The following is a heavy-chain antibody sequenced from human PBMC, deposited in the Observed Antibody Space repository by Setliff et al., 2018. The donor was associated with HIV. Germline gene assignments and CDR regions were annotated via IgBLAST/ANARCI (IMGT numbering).Heavy chain of an antibody. CDR2: ISYSEYT. Sequence: SETLSLTCTVSGDPINSHYWSWIRQPPGEGLEWIGHISYSEYTNYNPSLKSRVTISLDTSKKHFSLDLYSVTAADTAVYYCTRDHNSGTLHAFDLWGQGTKVTVSS. CDR1: GDPINSHY. V-gene: IGHV4-59*11. D-gene: IGHD1-26*01. J-gene: IGHJ3*01. CDR3: TRDHNSGTLHAFDL.